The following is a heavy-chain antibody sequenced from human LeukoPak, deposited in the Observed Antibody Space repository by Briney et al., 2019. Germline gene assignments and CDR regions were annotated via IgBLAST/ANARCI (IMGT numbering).Heavy chain of an antibody. CDR3: VRSTAVLPFDY. CDR2: INPDGSST. J-gene: IGHJ4*02. Sequence: GGSLRLSCAASGFTLSDSWMHWVRQGPGKGLVWVSRINPDGSSTNDADFVKGRFTISRDNAKNTLNLQMNSLRAEDTAVYYCVRSTAVLPFDYWGQGIPVTVSS. D-gene: IGHD6-6*01. CDR1: GFTLSDSW. V-gene: IGHV3-74*01.